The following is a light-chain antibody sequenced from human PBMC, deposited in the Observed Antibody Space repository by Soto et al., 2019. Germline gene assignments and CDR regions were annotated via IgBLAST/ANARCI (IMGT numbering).Light chain of an antibody. CDR2: GVS. Sequence: QSVLTQPASVSGSPGQSIAISCSGSNNDIGRYNYVSWYQQYPGKAPILILYGVSNRPSGVSDRFSGSKSGNTASLTISGLQAEDEADYCCCSYTASTTLFGGGTKLTVL. CDR1: NNDIGRYNY. CDR3: CSYTASTTL. J-gene: IGLJ2*01. V-gene: IGLV2-14*03.